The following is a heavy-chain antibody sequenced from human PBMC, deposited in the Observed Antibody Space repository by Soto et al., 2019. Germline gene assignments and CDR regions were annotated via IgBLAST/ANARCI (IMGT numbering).Heavy chain of an antibody. Sequence: GGSLRLSCAASGFTFSSYAMSWVRQAPGKGLEWVSAISGSGGSTYYADSVKGRFTISRDNSKNTLYLQMNSLRAEDTAVYYCAKECHYSGTSCPRCNNYWSQGTLVTVSS. J-gene: IGHJ4*02. D-gene: IGHD2-2*01. CDR1: GFTFSSYA. V-gene: IGHV3-23*01. CDR3: AKECHYSGTSCPRCNNY. CDR2: ISGSGGST.